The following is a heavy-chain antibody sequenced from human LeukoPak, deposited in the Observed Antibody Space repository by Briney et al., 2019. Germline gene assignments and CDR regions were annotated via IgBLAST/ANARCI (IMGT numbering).Heavy chain of an antibody. CDR3: ARGQLLRGYSGYDQTPLFDY. CDR2: ISDSGST. CDR1: GGSISSYY. Sequence: SETLSLTCTVSGGSISSYYWSWIRQPPGKELEWIGYISDSGSTNYNPSLKSRVTMSIDTSKNQFSLKLSSVTAADTAVYYCARGQLLRGYSGYDQTPLFDYWGQGTLVTVSS. V-gene: IGHV4-59*01. J-gene: IGHJ4*02. D-gene: IGHD5-12*01.